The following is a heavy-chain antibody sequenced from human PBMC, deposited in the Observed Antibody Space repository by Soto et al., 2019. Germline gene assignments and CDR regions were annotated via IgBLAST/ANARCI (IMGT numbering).Heavy chain of an antibody. CDR3: AKARDQQWVRLPFDY. D-gene: IGHD6-19*01. J-gene: IGHJ4*02. Sequence: EVQLLESGGGLVQPGGSLRLSCVGSGFCFSSYTMTWVRQAPGKGLEWVSSFSATSENTYYADSVRGRFTISRDNSKNTLFLQMNSLTAEDTAMYYCAKARDQQWVRLPFDYWGQGILVIVSS. CDR1: GFCFSSYT. V-gene: IGHV3-23*01. CDR2: FSATSENT.